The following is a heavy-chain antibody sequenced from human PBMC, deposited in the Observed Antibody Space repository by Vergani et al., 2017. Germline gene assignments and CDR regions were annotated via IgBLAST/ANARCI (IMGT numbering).Heavy chain of an antibody. D-gene: IGHD3-10*01. CDR3: ARGRSTMVRGVITGYFDY. Sequence: QVQLQQWGAGLLKPSETLSLTCAVYGGSFSGYYWSWIRQPPGKGLEWIGEINHSGSTNYNPSLKSRVTISVDTSKNQFSLKLSSVTAADTAVYYCARGRSTMVRGVITGYFDYWGQGTLVTVSS. J-gene: IGHJ4*02. CDR1: GGSFSGYY. V-gene: IGHV4-34*01. CDR2: INHSGST.